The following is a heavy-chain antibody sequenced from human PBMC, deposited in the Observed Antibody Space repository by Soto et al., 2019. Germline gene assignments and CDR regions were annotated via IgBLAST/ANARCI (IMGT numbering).Heavy chain of an antibody. CDR1: GYTFTSYG. Sequence: ASVKVSCKASGYTFTSYGISWVRQAPGQGLEWMGWISAYNGNTNYAQKLQGRVTMTTDTSTSTAYMELRSLRSDDTAVYYCARDGNSIMITFGGKGNAFDIWGQGTMVTVSS. D-gene: IGHD3-16*01. CDR2: ISAYNGNT. V-gene: IGHV1-18*01. CDR3: ARDGNSIMITFGGKGNAFDI. J-gene: IGHJ3*02.